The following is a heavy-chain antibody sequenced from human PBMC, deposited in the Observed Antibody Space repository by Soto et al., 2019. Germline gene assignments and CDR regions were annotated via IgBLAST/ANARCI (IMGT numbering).Heavy chain of an antibody. CDR1: GFTFSSYW. CDR2: IKSDGTST. CDR3: VRDRSTGKDY. J-gene: IGHJ4*02. V-gene: IGHV3-74*01. Sequence: EVQLVESGGGLVQPGGSLRLSCAASGFTFSSYWMHWVRQVPGKRLVWVSRIKSDGTSTDYTDSVKGRFTIARDNAKNRLYLQMNSLRVKDTAVYYCVRDRSTGKDYWGQGTLVSVSS. D-gene: IGHD2-2*01.